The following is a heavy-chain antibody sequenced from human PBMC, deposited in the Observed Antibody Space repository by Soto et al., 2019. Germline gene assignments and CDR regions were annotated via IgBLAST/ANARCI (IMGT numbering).Heavy chain of an antibody. CDR3: ARDRGSAIAARYDP. V-gene: IGHV1-18*01. Sequence: ASVKVSCKASGYTFTIYGISGVRQSPGQGLEWMGWISAYNGNTNYAQKLQGRVTMTTDTSTSTACMELRSLRSDDTAVYYCARDRGSAIAARYDPWGQGTLVTVSS. CDR1: GYTFTIYG. D-gene: IGHD6-13*01. J-gene: IGHJ5*02. CDR2: ISAYNGNT.